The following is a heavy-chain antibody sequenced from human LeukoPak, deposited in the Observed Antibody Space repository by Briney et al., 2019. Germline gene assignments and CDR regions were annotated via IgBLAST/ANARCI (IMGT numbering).Heavy chain of an antibody. CDR2: INWNGGST. CDR3: ARKASGSYFFDY. Sequence: GGSLRLSCAASGFTFGDYGMSWVRQAPGKGLEWVSGINWNGGSTGYADSVKGRFTISGDNAKNSLYLQMNSLRAEDTALYYCARKASGSYFFDYWGQGTLVTVSS. J-gene: IGHJ4*02. CDR1: GFTFGDYG. D-gene: IGHD1-26*01. V-gene: IGHV3-20*04.